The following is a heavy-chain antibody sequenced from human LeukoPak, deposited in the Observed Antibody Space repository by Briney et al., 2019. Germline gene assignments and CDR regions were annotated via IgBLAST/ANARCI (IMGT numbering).Heavy chain of an antibody. V-gene: IGHV1-69*16. CDR1: GGTLSSYS. Sequence: SVKVSCKASGGTLSSYSINWVRQAPGQGLEWMGGIIPILHTANCAQKFQGRVTITTDESTTTAYMELSSLKSEDTAVYYCARAGGYFDYWGQGILVTVSS. D-gene: IGHD3-10*01. CDR2: IIPILHTA. J-gene: IGHJ4*02. CDR3: ARAGGYFDY.